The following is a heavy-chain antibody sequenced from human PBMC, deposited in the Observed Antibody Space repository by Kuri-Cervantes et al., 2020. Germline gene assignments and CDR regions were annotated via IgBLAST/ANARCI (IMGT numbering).Heavy chain of an antibody. CDR2: VKQDGSEK. D-gene: IGHD5-24*01. Sequence: LSLTCVASGFTFRRYWMSWVRQAPGKGLEWVANVKQDGSEKYYVDSVKGRFTISRDNAKNSLYLQMNSLRAEDTAVYYCARRGEMALDWGQGTLVTVSS. V-gene: IGHV3-7*01. J-gene: IGHJ4*02. CDR3: ARRGEMALD. CDR1: GFTFRRYW.